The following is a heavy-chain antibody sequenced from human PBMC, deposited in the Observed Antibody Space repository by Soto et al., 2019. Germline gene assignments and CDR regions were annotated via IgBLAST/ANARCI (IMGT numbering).Heavy chain of an antibody. J-gene: IGHJ5*01. CDR1: GYTFTSYA. D-gene: IGHD6-19*01. CDR2: INAGNGNT. CDR3: ARGPGAVAKNLLDS. V-gene: IGHV1-3*01. Sequence: GASVKVSCKASGYTFTSYAMHWVRQAPGQRLEWMGWINAGNGNTKYSQKFQGRVTITRDTSASTAYMELSSLRSEDTAVYYCARGPGAVAKNLLDSWGQGSLVTVSS.